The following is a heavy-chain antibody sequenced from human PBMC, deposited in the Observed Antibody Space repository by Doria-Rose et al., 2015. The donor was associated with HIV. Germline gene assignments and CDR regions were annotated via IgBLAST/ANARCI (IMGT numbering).Heavy chain of an antibody. J-gene: IGHJ4*02. CDR2: IFSDDER. CDR3: ARIKSSRWYHKYYFDF. D-gene: IGHD6-13*01. Sequence: QESGPVLVKPTETLTLTCAVSGVSLSSPGMGVSWIRQPPGKALEWLAHIFSDDERSYKTSLKCRLTISRGTSKSQVVLTMTDMDPVDTATYYCARIKSSRWYHKYYFDFWGQGTLVIVSA. V-gene: IGHV2-26*01. CDR1: GVSLSSPGMG.